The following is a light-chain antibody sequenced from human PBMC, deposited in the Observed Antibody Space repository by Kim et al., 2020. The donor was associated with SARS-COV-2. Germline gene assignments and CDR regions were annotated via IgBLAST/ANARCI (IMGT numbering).Light chain of an antibody. CDR2: DVS. V-gene: IGLV2-11*01. J-gene: IGLJ3*02. CDR1: SSDVGGYNY. Sequence: QSALTQPRSVSGSPGQSVTISCTGTSSDVGGYNYVSWYQQHPGKAPKLMIYDVSQRPSGVPDRFSGSRSVNTASLTISGLQAEDEADYYCCSYAASYTWVFGGGTQLTIL. CDR3: CSYAASYTWV.